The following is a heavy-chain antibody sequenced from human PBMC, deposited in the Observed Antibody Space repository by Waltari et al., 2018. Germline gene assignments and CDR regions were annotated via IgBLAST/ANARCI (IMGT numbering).Heavy chain of an antibody. CDR1: GGTFSSYA. J-gene: IGHJ3*02. D-gene: IGHD1-26*01. Sequence: QVQLVQSGAEVKKPGSSVKVSCKASGGTFSSYANIWVRQAPGQGLEWMGRIIPILGIANYAQKFQGRVTITADKSTSTAYMELSSLRSEDTAVYYCARVKDGSAFDIWGQGTMVTVSS. CDR3: ARVKDGSAFDI. V-gene: IGHV1-69*04. CDR2: IIPILGIA.